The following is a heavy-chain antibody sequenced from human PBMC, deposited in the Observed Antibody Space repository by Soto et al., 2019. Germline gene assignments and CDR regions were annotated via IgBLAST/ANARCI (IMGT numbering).Heavy chain of an antibody. V-gene: IGHV3-66*01. CDR3: ASDFSLVIVAPGY. J-gene: IGHJ4*02. CDR1: GLSFSNYG. Sequence: PGGSLRLSCVASGLSFSNYGMSWVRQVSGKGLEWVSVIYSGGSTYYADSVKGRFTISRDNSKNTVYLQINSLRAEDTAVYYCASDFSLVIVAPGYWGQGTLVTVSS. CDR2: IYSGGST. D-gene: IGHD5-12*01.